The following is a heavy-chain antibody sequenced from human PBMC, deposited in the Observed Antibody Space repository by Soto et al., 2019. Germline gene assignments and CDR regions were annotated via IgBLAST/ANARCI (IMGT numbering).Heavy chain of an antibody. J-gene: IGHJ4*02. V-gene: IGHV3-7*01. CDR2: IKQDGTEK. CDR1: GFTFSNYW. D-gene: IGHD5-12*01. Sequence: EVQLVESGGGLVQPGGSLRLSCAASGFTFSNYWMSLVRQAPGKGLEWVANIKQDGTEKNYVDSVRGRFTISRDNAKNSLDLQMNSLTAEDTAVYYCASVAIWGQGTLVTVSS. CDR3: ASVAI.